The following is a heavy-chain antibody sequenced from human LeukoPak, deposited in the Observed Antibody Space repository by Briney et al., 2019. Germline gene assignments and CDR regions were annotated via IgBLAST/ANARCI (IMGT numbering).Heavy chain of an antibody. CDR1: GGSFSGYY. CDR3: ARVRGAAHYFDY. D-gene: IGHD1-26*01. V-gene: IGHV4-34*01. J-gene: IGHJ4*02. CDR2: INHSGST. Sequence: SETLSLTCAVYGGSFSGYYWSWIRQPPGKGLEWIGEINHSGSTNYNPSLKSRVTLSVDTSKNQFSLKLNSVTAADTAVYYCARVRGAAHYFDYWGQGTLVTVSS.